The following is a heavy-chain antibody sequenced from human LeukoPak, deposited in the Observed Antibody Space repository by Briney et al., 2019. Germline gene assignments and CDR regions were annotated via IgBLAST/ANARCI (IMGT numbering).Heavy chain of an antibody. V-gene: IGHV3-7*01. D-gene: IGHD6-19*01. J-gene: IGHJ1*01. CDR1: GFTFRSKW. Sequence: GGSLRLSCAASGFTFRSKWMNWVRQAPGKGLEWVAHVQPDGSAKIYADSVKGRFTISRDNAKDSVYLQRNSLRVEDTAVYYCARDFFGWSSLGHWGQGTLVTVSS. CDR2: VQPDGSAK. CDR3: ARDFFGWSSLGH.